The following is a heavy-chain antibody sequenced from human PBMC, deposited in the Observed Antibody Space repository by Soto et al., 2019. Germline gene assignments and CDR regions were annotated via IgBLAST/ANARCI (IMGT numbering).Heavy chain of an antibody. CDR3: ARGASGGSGWNYYYYYGMEV. V-gene: IGHV3-11*05. D-gene: IGHD6-19*01. CDR1: GFTLSDHY. J-gene: IGHJ6*02. Sequence: PGGSLRLSCAASGFTLSDHYMSWIRQAPGKGLEWVSYISSSSSYTDYADSVKGRFTISRDNAKNSLYLQMNSLRAEDTAVYYCARGASGGSGWNYYYYYGMEVWGQGTTVTVSS. CDR2: ISSSSSYT.